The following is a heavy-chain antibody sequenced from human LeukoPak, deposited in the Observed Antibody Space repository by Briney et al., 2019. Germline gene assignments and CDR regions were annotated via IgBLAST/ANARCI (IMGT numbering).Heavy chain of an antibody. V-gene: IGHV3-48*01. CDR2: ISNGSGNR. D-gene: IGHD1-26*01. CDR3: ARAAKWAFYHYYMDV. J-gene: IGHJ6*03. Sequence: GGSLRLSCVASEFTFSSYSMIWVRQAPGKGLEWISYISNGSGNRYYADSVKGRFTISRDNAKNLLYLQMNNLRVDDTAVYYCARAAKWAFYHYYMDVWGEGTTVAVSS. CDR1: EFTFSSYS.